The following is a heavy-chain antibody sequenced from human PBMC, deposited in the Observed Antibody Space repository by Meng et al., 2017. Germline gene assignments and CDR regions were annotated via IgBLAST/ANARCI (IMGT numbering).Heavy chain of an antibody. CDR1: GYTFTSYY. D-gene: IGHD3-22*01. CDR2: INPSGGST. V-gene: IGHV1-46*01. J-gene: IGHJ5*02. CDR3: ARDLPYDSSSYLGINWFDP. Sequence: ASLMVSCNASGYTFTSYYMHWLRQAPGQGLEWMGIINPSGGSTSYAQKFQGRVTMTRDTTTSTVYMELSSLRSEDTAVYYCARDLPYDSSSYLGINWFDPWGQGTLVTVSS.